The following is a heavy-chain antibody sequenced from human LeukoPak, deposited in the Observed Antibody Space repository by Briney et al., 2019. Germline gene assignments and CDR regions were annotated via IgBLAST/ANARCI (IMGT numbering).Heavy chain of an antibody. CDR2: INPSGGST. Sequence: ASVKVSCKASGYTFTSYYIHWVRQAPGQGLEWMGIINPSGGSTSYAQKFQGRVTMTRDTSTSTVYMELSSLRSEDTAVYYCARASKLRFLEWLKVPCWFDPWGQGTLVTVSS. CDR3: ARASKLRFLEWLKVPCWFDP. D-gene: IGHD3-3*01. J-gene: IGHJ5*02. CDR1: GYTFTSYY. V-gene: IGHV1-46*01.